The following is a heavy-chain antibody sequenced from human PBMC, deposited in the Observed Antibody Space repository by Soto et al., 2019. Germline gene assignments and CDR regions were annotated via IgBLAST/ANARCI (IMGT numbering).Heavy chain of an antibody. D-gene: IGHD6-19*01. V-gene: IGHV3-30-3*01. CDR2: ISYDGSNK. J-gene: IGHJ3*02. CDR1: GFTFSSYA. Sequence: QVQLVESGGGVVQPGRSLRLSCAASGFTFSSYAMHWVRQAPGKGLEWVAVISYDGSNKYYADSVKGRFTISRDNSKNTVYLQMNSLRAEDTAVYYCARASSGWYKDAFDIWGQGTMVTVSS. CDR3: ARASSGWYKDAFDI.